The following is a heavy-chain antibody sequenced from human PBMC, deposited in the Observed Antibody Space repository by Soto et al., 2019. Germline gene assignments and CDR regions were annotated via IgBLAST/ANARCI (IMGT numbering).Heavy chain of an antibody. CDR2: IYYSGST. J-gene: IGHJ6*03. D-gene: IGHD6-13*01. CDR1: GGSISSYY. CDR3: ARTGAAGTYVRYYYYYMDV. Sequence: PSETLSFTCTVSGGSISSYYCSLIRQPPGKGLEWIGYIYYSGSTNYNPSLKSRVTISVDTSKNQFSLKLSSVTAADTAAYYCARTGAAGTYVRYYYYYMDVWGKGTTLTVSS. V-gene: IGHV4-59*01.